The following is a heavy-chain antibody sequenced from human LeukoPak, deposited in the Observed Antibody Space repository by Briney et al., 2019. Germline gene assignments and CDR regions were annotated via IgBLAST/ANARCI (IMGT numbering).Heavy chain of an antibody. D-gene: IGHD6-13*01. J-gene: IGHJ3*02. CDR1: GGSISSYY. CDR3: AGQQLTSDAFDI. CDR2: IYYSGST. V-gene: IGHV4-59*01. Sequence: PSETLSLTCTVSGGSISSYYWSWIRQPPGKGLEWIGYIYYSGSTNYNPSLKSRVTISVDTSKNQFSLKLSSVTAADTAVYYCAGQQLTSDAFDIWGQGAMVTVSS.